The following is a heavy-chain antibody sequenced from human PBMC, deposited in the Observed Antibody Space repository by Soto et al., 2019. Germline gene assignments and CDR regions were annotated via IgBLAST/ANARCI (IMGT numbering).Heavy chain of an antibody. CDR3: ARASGYVSGWYHDY. Sequence: SVKVSCKASVGTFSSDAVSWVRQAPGQGLEWMGGLIPILGTTPYAQKFQGRVTITADESTNTAYMELSSLRSDDTAVYYCARASGYVSGWYHDYWGQGTRVTVSS. J-gene: IGHJ4*02. V-gene: IGHV1-69*13. CDR1: VGTFSSDA. D-gene: IGHD6-19*01. CDR2: LIPILGTT.